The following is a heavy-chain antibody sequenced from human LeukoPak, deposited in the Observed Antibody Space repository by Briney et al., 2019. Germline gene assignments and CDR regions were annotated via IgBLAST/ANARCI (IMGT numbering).Heavy chain of an antibody. J-gene: IGHJ4*02. CDR2: IYHSGST. CDR3: ARDRRGGSSWSRESNFDY. D-gene: IGHD6-13*01. CDR1: GGSISSNNW. V-gene: IGHV4-4*02. Sequence: SETLSLTCVVSGGSISSNNWWSWVRQPPGKGLEWIGEIYHSGSTNYNPSLKSRVTISVDKSKNQFSLKPTSVTAADTAVYHCARDRRGGSSWSRESNFDYWGQGTLVTVSS.